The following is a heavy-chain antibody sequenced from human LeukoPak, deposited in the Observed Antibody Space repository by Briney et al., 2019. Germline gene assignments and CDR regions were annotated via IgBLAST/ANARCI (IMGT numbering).Heavy chain of an antibody. D-gene: IGHD5-24*01. Sequence: PGGSLRLSCAASGFTFSDYYMSWIRQAPGKGLEWVSYISSSSSYTNYADSVKGRFTISRDNAKNSLYLQMNSLRAEDTAVYYCARDRYARDGNFDYWGQGTLVTVSS. V-gene: IGHV3-11*06. CDR3: ARDRYARDGNFDY. CDR1: GFTFSDYY. J-gene: IGHJ4*02. CDR2: ISSSSSYT.